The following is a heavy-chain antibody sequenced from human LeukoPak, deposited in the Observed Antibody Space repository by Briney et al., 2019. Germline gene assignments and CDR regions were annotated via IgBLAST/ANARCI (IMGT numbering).Heavy chain of an antibody. J-gene: IGHJ3*02. CDR3: ARVKPNYYDSSAYGTFDI. V-gene: IGHV1-46*01. D-gene: IGHD3-22*01. CDR1: GYTFTSYY. CDR2: INPSGGST. Sequence: ASVKVSCKPSGYTFTSYYMHWVRQAPGQGLEWMGIINPSGGSTSYAQKFQGRVTVTRDTSTSTVYMELSSLRSEDTAVYYCARVKPNYYDSSAYGTFDIWGQGTMVTVSS.